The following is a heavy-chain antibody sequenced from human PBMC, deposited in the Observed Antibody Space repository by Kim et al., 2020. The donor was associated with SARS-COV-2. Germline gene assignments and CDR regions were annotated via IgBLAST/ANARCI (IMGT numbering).Heavy chain of an antibody. D-gene: IGHD6-19*01. Sequence: SVKGRFTISRDNSKNTLYLQMNSLRAEDTAVYYCAKVRIAVAYSLGGMDVWGQGTTVTVSS. J-gene: IGHJ6*02. CDR3: AKVRIAVAYSLGGMDV. V-gene: IGHV3-30*02.